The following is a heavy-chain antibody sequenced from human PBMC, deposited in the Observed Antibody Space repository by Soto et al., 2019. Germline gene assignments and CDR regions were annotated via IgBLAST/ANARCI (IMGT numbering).Heavy chain of an antibody. CDR1: GFTFSSYG. CDR3: ARMTAAVDY. J-gene: IGHJ4*02. CDR2: IWYDGSNK. V-gene: IGHV3-33*01. Sequence: QVQLVESGGGVVQPGRSLRLSRAASGFTFSSYGMHWVRQAPGKGLEWVAVIWYDGSNKYYADSVKGRFTISRDNSKNTLYLQMNSLRAEDTAVYYCARMTAAVDYWGQGTLVTVSS.